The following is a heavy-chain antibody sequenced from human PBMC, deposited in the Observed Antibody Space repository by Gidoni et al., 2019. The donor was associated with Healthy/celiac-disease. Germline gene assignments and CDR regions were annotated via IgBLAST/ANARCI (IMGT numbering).Heavy chain of an antibody. CDR3: TREPQLIWFGDPPPDYFDY. J-gene: IGHJ4*02. CDR1: GFTFGVYA. V-gene: IGHV3-49*04. Sequence: EVQLVESGGGLVQPGRSLRLSCTASGFTFGVYAMSWVRQAPGKGLDWVGFIRSKAYGGTTEYAASVKGRFTISRDDSKSIAYLQMNSLKTEDTAVYYCTREPQLIWFGDPPPDYFDYWGQGTLVTVSS. D-gene: IGHD3-10*01. CDR2: IRSKAYGGTT.